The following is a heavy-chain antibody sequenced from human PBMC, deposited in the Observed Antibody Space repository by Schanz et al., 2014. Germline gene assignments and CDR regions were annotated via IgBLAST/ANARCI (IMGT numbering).Heavy chain of an antibody. CDR1: GFTFSSHW. CDR2: IRSDNNYI. J-gene: IGHJ3*02. D-gene: IGHD3-10*01. CDR3: VREDMVRGIRAFDI. Sequence: EVQLVESGGGLVQPGGSLRLSCAASGFTFSSHWMHWVRQAPGKGLEWVSYIRSDNNYIYYADSVKGRFTISRDNAKNSLFLQMNSLTAEDTAVYYCVREDMVRGIRAFDIWGQGTMVTVSS. V-gene: IGHV3-21*01.